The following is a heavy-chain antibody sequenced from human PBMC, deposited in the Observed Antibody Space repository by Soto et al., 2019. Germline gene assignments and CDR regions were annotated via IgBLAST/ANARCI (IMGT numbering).Heavy chain of an antibody. CDR2: IYPVDSDT. Sequence: WESLKISGRGSGESLTIYCICWVRQMPLEGLEWMVIIYPVDSDTRYSPSFQCQVTISADNSISTAYLQWSSLKASDTAMYYCARIGFNSNPLGYYYFEYWGQGILVTVSS. D-gene: IGHD4-4*01. CDR1: GESLTIYC. V-gene: IGHV5-51*01. CDR3: ARIGFNSNPLGYYYFEY. J-gene: IGHJ4*02.